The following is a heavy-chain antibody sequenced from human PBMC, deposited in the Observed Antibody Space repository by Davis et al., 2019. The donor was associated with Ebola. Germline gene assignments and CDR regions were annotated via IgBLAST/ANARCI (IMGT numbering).Heavy chain of an antibody. J-gene: IGHJ4*02. CDR3: AKDSGSGSYFGLGNYFDY. V-gene: IGHV3-23*01. CDR2: ISGSGGST. Sequence: GGSLRLSCAASGFTFSSYAMSWVRQAPGKGLEWVSAISGSGGSTYYADSVKGRFTISRDNSKNTLYLQMNSQRAEDTAVYYCAKDSGSGSYFGLGNYFDYWGQGTLVTVSS. D-gene: IGHD3-10*01. CDR1: GFTFSSYA.